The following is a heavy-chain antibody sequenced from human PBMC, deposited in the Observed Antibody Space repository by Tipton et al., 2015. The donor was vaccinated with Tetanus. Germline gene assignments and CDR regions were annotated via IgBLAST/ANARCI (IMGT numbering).Heavy chain of an antibody. CDR2: IYYSGTT. V-gene: IGHV4-31*03. CDR3: ARSKLLWFGESLSGFDS. Sequence: GLVKPSETLSLTCTVSGGSINSGGYFWNWIRQYPGKGLEWIGYIYYSGTTHYNPSLKSRLAMSVDVSKNQFSLNLTSVTAADAAVYYCARSKLLWFGESLSGFDSWGQGTLVTVSA. J-gene: IGHJ4*02. CDR1: GGSINSGGYF. D-gene: IGHD3-10*01.